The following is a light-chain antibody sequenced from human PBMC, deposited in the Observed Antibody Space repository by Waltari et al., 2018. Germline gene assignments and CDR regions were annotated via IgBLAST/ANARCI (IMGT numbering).Light chain of an antibody. CDR2: AAS. CDR1: QSLSIY. V-gene: IGKV1-39*01. J-gene: IGKJ1*01. CDR3: QQTDDTTWT. Sequence: DIQMTQSPSALSASVGDRLTITCRASQSLSIYVNWYQQKPGKAPKLLIHAASRLQSGVPSRFSGSGSVAEFTLTITNLQPEDFATYYCQQTDDTTWTFGQGTKVII.